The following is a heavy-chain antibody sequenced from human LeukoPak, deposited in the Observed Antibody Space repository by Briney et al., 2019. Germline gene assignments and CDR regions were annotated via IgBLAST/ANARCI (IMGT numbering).Heavy chain of an antibody. CDR1: GGTFSSYA. CDR3: ASPSGYSYGSKGDY. V-gene: IGHV1-69*13. Sequence: SVKLSCKASGGTFSSYATSWVRQPPGQGLEWMGGIIPIYGTANYAQKFQGRVTITAAESTSTAYMELSSLRSEDTAVYYCASPSGYSYGSKGDYWGQGTLVTVSS. CDR2: IIPIYGTA. D-gene: IGHD5-18*01. J-gene: IGHJ4*02.